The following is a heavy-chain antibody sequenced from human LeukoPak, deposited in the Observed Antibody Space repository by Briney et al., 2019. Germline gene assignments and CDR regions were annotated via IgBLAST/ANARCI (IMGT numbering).Heavy chain of an antibody. CDR3: ARVDSSGWYEFDY. J-gene: IGHJ4*02. Sequence: GGSLRLSCAASGFTFNTYGIHWVRQAPGKGLEWVSYISSSGSTIYYADSVKGRFTISRDNAKNSLYLQMNSLRAEDTAVYYCARVDSSGWYEFDYWGQGTLVTVSS. D-gene: IGHD6-19*01. V-gene: IGHV3-48*04. CDR1: GFTFNTYG. CDR2: ISSSGSTI.